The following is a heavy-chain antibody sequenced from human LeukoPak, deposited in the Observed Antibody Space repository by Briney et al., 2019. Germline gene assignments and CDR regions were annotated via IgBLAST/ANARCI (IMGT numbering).Heavy chain of an antibody. CDR2: IYSGGST. V-gene: IGHV3-53*05. CDR1: GFTVSSNY. D-gene: IGHD2-2*01. Sequence: GGSLRLSCAASGFTVSSNYMSWVRQAPGKGLEWVSVIYSGGSTYYADSVKGRFTISRDNSKNTLYLQMNSLRAEDTAVYYCARARSSTSSPKMYYFDYWGQGTLVTVSS. CDR3: ARARSSTSSPKMYYFDY. J-gene: IGHJ4*02.